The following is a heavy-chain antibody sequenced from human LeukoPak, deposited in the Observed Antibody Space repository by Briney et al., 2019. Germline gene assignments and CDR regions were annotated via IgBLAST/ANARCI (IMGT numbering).Heavy chain of an antibody. CDR3: ASGGVTVYSYGPDY. J-gene: IGHJ4*02. Sequence: SVKVSCKASGGILSKWSISWVRQAPGQGLEWVGTIIPEFDEAHYAQKLQGRVTISADDSATAAYMELSSLRSDDTAVYYCASGGVTVYSYGPDYWGQGTLDAVSS. CDR1: GGILSKWS. V-gene: IGHV1-69*13. CDR2: IIPEFDEA. D-gene: IGHD5-18*01.